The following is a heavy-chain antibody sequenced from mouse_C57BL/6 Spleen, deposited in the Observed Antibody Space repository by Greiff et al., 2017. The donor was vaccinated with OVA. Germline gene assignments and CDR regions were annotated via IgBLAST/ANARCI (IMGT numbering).Heavy chain of an antibody. CDR2: INPSNGGT. D-gene: IGHD3-2*01. Sequence: QVQLLQSGTDLVKPGASVKLSCKASGYTFTSYWMPWVKQRPGQGLEWIGTINPSNGGTNYNEKFKSKATLTVDKSSSTAYLQLSSLTSEDSAVDDCASDSGGAMDYWGQGTSVTVSS. CDR3: ASDSGGAMDY. CDR1: GYTFTSYW. V-gene: IGHV1-53*01. J-gene: IGHJ4*01.